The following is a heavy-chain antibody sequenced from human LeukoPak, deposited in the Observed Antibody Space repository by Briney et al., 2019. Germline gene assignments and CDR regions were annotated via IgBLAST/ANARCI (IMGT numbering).Heavy chain of an antibody. CDR2: IIPIFGTA. Sequence: SVKVSCEASGGTFSSYAISWVRQAPGQGLEWMGGIIPIFGTANYAQKFQGRVTITADESTSTAYMELSSLRSEDTAVYYCARESRDGYNYFDYWGQGTLVTVSS. J-gene: IGHJ4*02. V-gene: IGHV1-69*13. D-gene: IGHD5-24*01. CDR3: ARESRDGYNYFDY. CDR1: GGTFSSYA.